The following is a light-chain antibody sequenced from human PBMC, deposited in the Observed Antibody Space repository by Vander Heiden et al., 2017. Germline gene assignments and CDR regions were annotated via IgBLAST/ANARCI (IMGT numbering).Light chain of an antibody. V-gene: IGKV1-39*01. CDR1: QSISSS. CDR2: SAS. CDR3: QQSDSTPVT. Sequence: DSLMTQSPSSLSASVGDTVTITCRASQSISSSLNWYQQKPGKAPKLLIYSASSLQSGVPSRFSGGGSGTNFTLTISRLQPEDFATYYCQQSDSTPVTFGQGTKVEIE. J-gene: IGKJ1*01.